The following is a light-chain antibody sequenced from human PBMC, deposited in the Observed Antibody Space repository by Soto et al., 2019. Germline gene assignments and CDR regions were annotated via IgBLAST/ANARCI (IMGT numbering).Light chain of an antibody. CDR1: QSVLYSSNNKNY. V-gene: IGKV4-1*01. J-gene: IGKJ2*01. CDR3: QQYESNPPT. CDR2: WAS. Sequence: DIVMTQSPDSLAVSLGERATINCKSSQSVLYSSNNKNYLAWYQQRPGQHPKLLIYWASTRESGVPDRFSGSGSGTDLTLTITSLQAEDVAVYYCQQYESNPPTFGQGTKLEIK.